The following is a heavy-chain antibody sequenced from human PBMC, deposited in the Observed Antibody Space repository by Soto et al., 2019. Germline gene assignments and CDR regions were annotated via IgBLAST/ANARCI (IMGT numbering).Heavy chain of an antibody. CDR1: GGSISSGDYY. V-gene: IGHV4-30-4*01. J-gene: IGHJ5*02. CDR3: ARDGYHYVWGSYRSA. CDR2: IYYSGST. Sequence: SETLSLTCTVSGGSISSGDYYWSWIRQPPGKGLEWIGYIYYSGSTYYNPSLKSRVTISVDTSKNQFSLKLRSVTAADTAVYYCARDGYHYVWGSYRSAWGQGTLVTVSS. D-gene: IGHD3-16*02.